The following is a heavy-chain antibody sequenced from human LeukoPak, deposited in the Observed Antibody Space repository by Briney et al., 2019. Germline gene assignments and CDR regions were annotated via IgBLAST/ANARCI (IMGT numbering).Heavy chain of an antibody. CDR1: EFTFSDYY. CDR3: ARDSNPYCSGGSCTAFDI. Sequence: GGSLRLSCATSEFTFSDYYMSWIRQAPGKGLEWVSYISTSGNTIYYADSVKGRFTISRDNARNSLYLQMNSLRAEDTAMYFCARDSNPYCSGGSCTAFDIWGQGTMVTVSS. V-gene: IGHV3-11*04. D-gene: IGHD2-15*01. CDR2: ISTSGNTI. J-gene: IGHJ3*02.